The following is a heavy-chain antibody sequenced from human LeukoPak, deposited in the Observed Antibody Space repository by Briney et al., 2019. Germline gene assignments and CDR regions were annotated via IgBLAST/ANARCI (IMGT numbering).Heavy chain of an antibody. CDR2: ISYDGSHT. CDR1: ESTFSRYG. Sequence: GGSLRLSCVASESTFSRYGMNWVRQAPGKGLERVAVISYDGSHTSYIDSVKGRFTISRDNSKNTLYLQMHSLRTEDTAVYFCAKDILSWSSGYPENVGFDYWGQGTLVTVSS. V-gene: IGHV3-30*18. J-gene: IGHJ4*02. CDR3: AKDILSWSSGYPENVGFDY. D-gene: IGHD3-22*01.